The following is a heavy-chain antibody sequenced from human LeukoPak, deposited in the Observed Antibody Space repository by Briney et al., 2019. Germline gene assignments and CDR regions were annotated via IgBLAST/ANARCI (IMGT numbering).Heavy chain of an antibody. D-gene: IGHD2-21*01. CDR2: IKTRHANNAL. V-gene: IGHV3-73*01. J-gene: IGHJ4*02. Sequence: PGGSVTLSCAAYGFTFCDFDIHWPRPAYGKGLVCLGHIKTRHANNALAYPASAKGRLNIPRDDSKNTAFLQMDSLKTEDTAVYDCARCDCNNFKCFSFDYCGQGILVTVSS. CDR1: GFTFCDFD. CDR3: ARCDCNNFKCFSFDY.